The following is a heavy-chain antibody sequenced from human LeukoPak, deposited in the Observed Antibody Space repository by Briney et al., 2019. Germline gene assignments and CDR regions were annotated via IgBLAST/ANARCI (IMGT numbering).Heavy chain of an antibody. V-gene: IGHV3-49*03. CDR1: GFTFPDYG. J-gene: IGHJ4*02. D-gene: IGHD2-15*01. CDR2: FRSKTCRAAT. CDR3: TRSPHPFCSGVHCPSDS. Sequence: GGSLRLSCTTSGFTFPDYGLSWFRQAPGKGLEWVGFFRSKTCRAATDYAASVRGTFVMSRAASASIVYLQMNSLRAQDTGVYYVTRSPHPFCSGVHCPSDSWGQGTLVTVSP.